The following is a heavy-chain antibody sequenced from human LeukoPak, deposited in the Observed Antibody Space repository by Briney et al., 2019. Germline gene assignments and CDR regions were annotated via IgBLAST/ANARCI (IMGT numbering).Heavy chain of an antibody. CDR1: GGSISTYY. Sequence: SETLSLTCTVSGGSISTYYWSWLRQPPGKGLEWIGYIYSSGSTNYNPSLKSRVTISVDTSQNQFSLKLSSVTAADTAVYYCASERLYYSSSSGIDNWGQGTMVTVSS. CDR3: ASERLYYSSSSGIDN. CDR2: IYSSGST. V-gene: IGHV4-59*01. J-gene: IGHJ3*02. D-gene: IGHD6-6*01.